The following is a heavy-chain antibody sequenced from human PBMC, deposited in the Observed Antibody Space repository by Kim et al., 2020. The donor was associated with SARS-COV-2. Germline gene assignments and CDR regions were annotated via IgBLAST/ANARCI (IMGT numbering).Heavy chain of an antibody. CDR2: ISGSGGST. D-gene: IGHD2-2*01. CDR1: GFTFSSYA. CDR3: AKLRYCSSTSCYRDAFDI. Sequence: GGSLRLSCAASGFTFSSYAMSWVRQAPGKGLEWVSAISGSGGSTYYADSVKGRFTISRDNSKNTLYLQMNSLRAEDTAVYYCAKLRYCSSTSCYRDAFDIWGQGTMVTVSS. J-gene: IGHJ3*02. V-gene: IGHV3-23*01.